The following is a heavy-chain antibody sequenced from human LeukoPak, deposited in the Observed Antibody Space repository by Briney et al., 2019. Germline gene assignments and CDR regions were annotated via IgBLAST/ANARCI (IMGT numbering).Heavy chain of an antibody. V-gene: IGHV4-34*01. CDR1: GGPFSGYY. CDR2: INHSGST. J-gene: IGHJ4*02. D-gene: IGHD3-22*01. Sequence: PSETLSLTCAISGGPFSGYYWTWIRQPPGKGLEWIGEINHSGSTNYSPSLGSRVTISLGTSKKQFSLRLKSVTAADTAVYYCARGITSYYDSSGFWGQGTLVTVSS. CDR3: ARGITSYYDSSGF.